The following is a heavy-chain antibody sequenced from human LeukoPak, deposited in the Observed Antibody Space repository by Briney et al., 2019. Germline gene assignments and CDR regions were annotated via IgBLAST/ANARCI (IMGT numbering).Heavy chain of an antibody. CDR3: AKRGNAVATILHY. V-gene: IGHV3-23*01. Sequence: GGSLRLSCAASGFTFSTYAMSWVRQAAGKGLEWVSLISGSGGGTYYADSVKGRFTISRDNSKNTLYLQMNSLRAEDTAVYYCAKRGNAVATILHYWGQGTLVTVSS. J-gene: IGHJ4*02. D-gene: IGHD5-12*01. CDR2: ISGSGGGT. CDR1: GFTFSTYA.